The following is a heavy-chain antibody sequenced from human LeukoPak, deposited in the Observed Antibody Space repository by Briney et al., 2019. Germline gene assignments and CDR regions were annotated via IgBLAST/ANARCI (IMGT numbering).Heavy chain of an antibody. CDR1: GYTFTAYF. Sequence: ASVKVSCKASGYTFTAYFMHWVRQAPGQGLEWMGWMNPNSGNTGYAQKFQGRVTMTRSTSINTAYMELNSLTSEDTAVYYCARSSVGARRRIDYWGQGSLVTVSS. V-gene: IGHV1-8*02. CDR3: ARSSVGARRRIDY. CDR2: MNPNSGNT. J-gene: IGHJ4*02. D-gene: IGHD1-26*01.